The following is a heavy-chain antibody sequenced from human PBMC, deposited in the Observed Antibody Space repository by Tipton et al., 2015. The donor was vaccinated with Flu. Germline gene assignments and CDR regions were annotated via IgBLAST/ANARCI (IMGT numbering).Heavy chain of an antibody. CDR2: ISHDGRNE. D-gene: IGHD3-16*01. J-gene: IGHJ4*02. CDR1: GFTFSTYG. V-gene: IGHV3-30*03. Sequence: SLRLSCAASGFTFSTYGLHWVRQTPGKGLEWVAVISHDGRNEHYADSVKGRFTISRDNSKQTVYLQMNSLRADDTAVYYCAILVWGEVEYFIDYWGQGSLVTVSS. CDR3: AILVWGEVEYFIDY.